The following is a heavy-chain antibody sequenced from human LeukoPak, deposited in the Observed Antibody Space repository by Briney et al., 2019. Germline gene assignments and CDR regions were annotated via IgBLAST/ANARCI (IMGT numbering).Heavy chain of an antibody. V-gene: IGHV4-59*08. J-gene: IGHJ4*02. CDR1: GGSISRYY. CDR3: ARHPNYYGSG. CDR2: IYYSGST. Sequence: SETLSLTCTVSGGSISRYYWSWIRQPPGKGLEWIGYIYYSGSTNYNPSLKSRVTILIDTSKNQFSLNLTSVTAADTAVYFCARHPNYYGSGWGQGIQVTVSS. D-gene: IGHD3-10*01.